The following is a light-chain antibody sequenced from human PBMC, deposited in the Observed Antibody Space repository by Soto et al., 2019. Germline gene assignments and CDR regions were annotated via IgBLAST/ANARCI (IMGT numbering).Light chain of an antibody. CDR1: QSVSRSY. V-gene: IGKV3-20*01. J-gene: IGKJ1*01. Sequence: EIVLTQSPGTLSLSPGDRATLSCRASQSVSRSYLAWYQHKPGHAPRIRIYGASNRATGIPDRLSGSGSGTDFTLTISRMEPEDFAVYYCQQYGSSGTFGQGTKVDIK. CDR3: QQYGSSGT. CDR2: GAS.